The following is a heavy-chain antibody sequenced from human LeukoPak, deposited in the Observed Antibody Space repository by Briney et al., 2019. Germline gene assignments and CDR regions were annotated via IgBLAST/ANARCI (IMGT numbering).Heavy chain of an antibody. D-gene: IGHD3-3*01. CDR2: IMSSSRNI. CDR1: GFSLGSYS. J-gene: IGHJ6*03. Sequence: PGGSLRLFCAASGFSLGSYSMNWVRQAPGKAVEWVSSIMSSSRNIYYADSVKGRFTISRDNAKNSLYLQLSSLRAEDTAVYYCATTRAPSNGRVLYYMDVWGKGTPVTVSS. V-gene: IGHV3-21*01. CDR3: ATTRAPSNGRVLYYMDV.